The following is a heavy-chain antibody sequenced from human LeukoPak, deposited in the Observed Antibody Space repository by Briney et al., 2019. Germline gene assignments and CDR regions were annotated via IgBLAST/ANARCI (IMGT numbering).Heavy chain of an antibody. V-gene: IGHV5-51*01. CDR3: ARGYCSSTSCFDY. Sequence: KNGESLKISCKGSGYSFTSYWIGWVRQMPGKGLEWMGIIYPGDSDTRYSPSFQGQVTISADKSISTAYLQWSSLKASDTAMYYRARGYCSSTSCFDYWGQGTLVTVSS. CDR1: GYSFTSYW. J-gene: IGHJ4*02. D-gene: IGHD2-2*01. CDR2: IYPGDSDT.